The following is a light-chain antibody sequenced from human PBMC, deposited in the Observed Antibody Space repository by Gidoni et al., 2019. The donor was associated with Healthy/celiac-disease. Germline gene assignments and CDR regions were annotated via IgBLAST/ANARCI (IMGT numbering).Light chain of an antibody. CDR1: QSISNY. CDR3: QQSYSTPT. Sequence: DIQMTQSPSSLSASVGDRVTITCRASQSISNYLKWDQQKPGKAPKLLIYAASSLQSGVPSRFSGSGSGTDFTLTSSSLQPEDFATYYCQQSYSTPTFGQGTKVEIK. V-gene: IGKV1-39*01. J-gene: IGKJ1*01. CDR2: AAS.